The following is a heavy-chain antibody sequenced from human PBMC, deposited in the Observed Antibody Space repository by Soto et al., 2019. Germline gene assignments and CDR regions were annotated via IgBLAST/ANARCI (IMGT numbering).Heavy chain of an antibody. CDR2: MNPGSGDT. V-gene: IGHV1-8*02. CDR3: ARDQGVAAAGITWFDP. J-gene: IGHJ5*02. Sequence: ASVKVSCKASGYTFTNNDVSWVRQATGQGLEWMGWMNPGSGDTGYAQKFQGRVTMTRDTSIATAYMELNSLTSEDTAVYYCARDQGVAAAGITWFDPRGQGSLVTVSS. D-gene: IGHD6-13*01. CDR1: GYTFTNND.